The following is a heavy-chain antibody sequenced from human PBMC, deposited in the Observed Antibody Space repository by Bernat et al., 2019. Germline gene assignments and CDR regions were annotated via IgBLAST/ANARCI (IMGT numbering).Heavy chain of an antibody. CDR2: INRSGST. J-gene: IGHJ2*01. Sequence: QVQLQQWGAGLLKPSETLSLTCAVYGGSFSGYYWSWIRQPPGKGLEWIGEINRSGSTNYYPSLKTRVTISVDTSKKQFSLKLSSVTAADTAVYYCARGHDYYFDLWGRGTLVTVSS. CDR3: ARGHDYYFDL. D-gene: IGHD4-11*01. CDR1: GGSFSGYY. V-gene: IGHV4-34*01.